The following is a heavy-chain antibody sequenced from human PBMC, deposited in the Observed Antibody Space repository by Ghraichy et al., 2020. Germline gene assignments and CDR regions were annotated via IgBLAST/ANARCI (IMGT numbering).Heavy chain of an antibody. Sequence: GESLNISCAASGFSFSNAWMSWVRQAPGKGLEWVGRIKSKSDGGTTDYAAPVKGRFTISRDDSINTLYLQMNSLKTEDTAVYYCTGYCSGGTCDFWGQGTLITVYS. CDR2: IKSKSDGGTT. D-gene: IGHD2-15*01. CDR1: GFSFSNAW. J-gene: IGHJ4*02. CDR3: TGYCSGGTCDF. V-gene: IGHV3-15*01.